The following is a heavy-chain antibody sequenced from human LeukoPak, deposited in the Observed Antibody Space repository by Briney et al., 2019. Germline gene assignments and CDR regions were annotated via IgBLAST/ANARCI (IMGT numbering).Heavy chain of an antibody. D-gene: IGHD2-15*01. Sequence: PSETLSLTCTVSGGSISIISYYWGWIRQPPGKGLEWIGSIYYSGATYYNPSLKGRLTISAGTSQTQFSLKLSSVTAADTAVYYCARMSCSGGSCHGYYYYGMDVWGQGTTVTVSS. V-gene: IGHV4-39*01. CDR1: GGSISIISYY. CDR2: IYYSGAT. J-gene: IGHJ6*02. CDR3: ARMSCSGGSCHGYYYYGMDV.